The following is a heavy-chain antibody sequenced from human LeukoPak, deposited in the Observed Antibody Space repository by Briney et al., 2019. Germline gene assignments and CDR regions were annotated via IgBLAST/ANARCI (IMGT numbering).Heavy chain of an antibody. Sequence: GGSLRPSCAASGFTFSSYWMHWVRQAPGKGLVWVSRINSDGRSTSYADSVKGRFTISRDNAKNTLYLQMNTLRAEDTAVYYCAREEGYCTSTSCHAGGHAFDIWGQGTMVTVSP. J-gene: IGHJ3*02. CDR3: AREEGYCTSTSCHAGGHAFDI. D-gene: IGHD2-2*01. V-gene: IGHV3-74*01. CDR1: GFTFSSYW. CDR2: INSDGRST.